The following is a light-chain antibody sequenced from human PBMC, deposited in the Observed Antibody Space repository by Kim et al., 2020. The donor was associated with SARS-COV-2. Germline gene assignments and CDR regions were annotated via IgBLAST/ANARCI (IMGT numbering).Light chain of an antibody. CDR2: KDC. V-gene: IGLV3-25*03. CDR3: QSADGSGTYV. CDR1: ALPEKQ. Sequence: VSPGQTARITCSGEALPEKQTYWYQQKSGQAPLLLIYKDCERPSGIPGRFSGSSSGTTVTLTISGVQAEDDADYYCQSADGSGTYVFGTGTKVTVL. J-gene: IGLJ1*01.